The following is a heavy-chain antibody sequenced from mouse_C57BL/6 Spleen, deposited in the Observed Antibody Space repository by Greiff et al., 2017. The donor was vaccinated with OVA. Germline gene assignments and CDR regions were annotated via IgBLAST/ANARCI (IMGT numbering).Heavy chain of an antibody. Sequence: QVQLQQSGPELVKPGASVKLSCKASGYTFTSYDINWVKQRPGQGLEWLGWIYPRDGSTKYNEKYKGKATWTVDTSSSTAYMELHSLTSEDSAVYFCARDRDAMDYWDQGTSVTVSS. J-gene: IGHJ4*01. CDR3: ARDRDAMDY. V-gene: IGHV1-85*01. CDR2: IYPRDGST. CDR1: GYTFTSYD.